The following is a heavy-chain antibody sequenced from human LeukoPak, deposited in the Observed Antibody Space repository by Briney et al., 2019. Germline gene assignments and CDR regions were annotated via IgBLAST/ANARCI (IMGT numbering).Heavy chain of an antibody. CDR3: AKDSPVPLRFLEWSMDV. J-gene: IGHJ6*03. CDR1: GFTFSSYA. D-gene: IGHD3-3*01. V-gene: IGHV3-23*01. CDR2: ISGSGGST. Sequence: GGSLRLSCAASGFTFSSYAMSWVRQAPGKGLEWVSAISGSGGSTYYADSVKGRFTISRDNSKNTLYLQMNSLRAEDTAVYYCAKDSPVPLRFLEWSMDVWGKGTTVTVSS.